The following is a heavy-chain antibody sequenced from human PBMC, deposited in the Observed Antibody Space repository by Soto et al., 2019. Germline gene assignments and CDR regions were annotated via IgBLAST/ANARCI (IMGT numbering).Heavy chain of an antibody. J-gene: IGHJ4*02. CDR2: VSYNGIT. Sequence: SETLSLTCVVSAYSISSAYYWNWVRQSPGKGLEWIGCVSYNGITFSNPSLKSRVTMTADTSRNHFSLRLTSVTAADTATYFCARGVTGTLNYWGQGTLVTVSS. V-gene: IGHV4-38-2*01. CDR3: ARGVTGTLNY. CDR1: AYSISSAYY. D-gene: IGHD1-20*01.